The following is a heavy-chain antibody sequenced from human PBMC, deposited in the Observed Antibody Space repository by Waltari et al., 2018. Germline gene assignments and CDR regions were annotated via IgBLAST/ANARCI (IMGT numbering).Heavy chain of an antibody. CDR2: INPNSGGT. Sequence: QVQLVQSGAEVKKPGASVKVSCKASGYTLTDYYMHWVRQAPGQGLEWMGWINPNSGGTKNAQKFQGRVTMTRDTSISTVYIELTRLRSDDTAVYYCARVRAGYSSNWGQGTLVTVSS. V-gene: IGHV1-2*02. CDR1: GYTLTDYY. CDR3: ARVRAGYSSN. D-gene: IGHD6-13*01. J-gene: IGHJ4*02.